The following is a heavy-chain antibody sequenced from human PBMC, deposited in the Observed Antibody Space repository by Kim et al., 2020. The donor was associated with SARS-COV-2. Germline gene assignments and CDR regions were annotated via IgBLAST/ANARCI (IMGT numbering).Heavy chain of an antibody. V-gene: IGHV4-59*08. Sequence: SETLSLTCTVSGGSISSYYWSWIRQPPGKGLEWIGYIYYSGSTNYNPSLKSRVTISVDTSKNQFSLKLSSVTAADTAVYYCARQESIAAAIDYWGQGTLVTVSS. J-gene: IGHJ4*02. CDR3: ARQESIAAAIDY. CDR2: IYYSGST. D-gene: IGHD6-13*01. CDR1: GGSISSYY.